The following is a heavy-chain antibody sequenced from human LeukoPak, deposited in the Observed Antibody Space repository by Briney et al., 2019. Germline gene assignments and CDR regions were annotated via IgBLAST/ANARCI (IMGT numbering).Heavy chain of an antibody. CDR1: GFXFSSYA. CDR3: AKHSTGGPHY. V-gene: IGHV3-23*01. J-gene: IGHJ4*02. Sequence: GGSLRLSCAASGFXFSSYAMNWVRQAPGKGLEWVSAISGSGGTTYYADSVKGRFTISRDNSKNTLYLQMNSLRAEDTAVYYCAKHSTGGPHYWGQGTLVTVSS. CDR2: ISGSGGTT. D-gene: IGHD7-27*01.